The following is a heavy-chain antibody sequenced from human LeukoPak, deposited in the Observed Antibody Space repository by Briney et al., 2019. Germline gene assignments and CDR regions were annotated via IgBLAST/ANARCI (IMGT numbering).Heavy chain of an antibody. Sequence: GGSLRLSCAASGFTFSSYAMSWVRQAPGKGLEWVSAISGSGGSTYYADSVKGRFTISRENSKNTLYLQMNSLRSEDTALYYCAKDQELLWFGEPFDYWGQGTLVTVSS. CDR3: AKDQELLWFGEPFDY. V-gene: IGHV3-23*01. CDR1: GFTFSSYA. CDR2: ISGSGGST. D-gene: IGHD3-10*01. J-gene: IGHJ4*02.